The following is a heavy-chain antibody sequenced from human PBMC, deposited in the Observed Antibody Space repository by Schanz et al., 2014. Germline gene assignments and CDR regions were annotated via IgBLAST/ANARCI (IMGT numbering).Heavy chain of an antibody. J-gene: IGHJ6*02. V-gene: IGHV1-69*02. Sequence: QVQLVQSGPEVKKPGSSVKVSCQAFGDTFSKYNIMWVRQVPGQGLEWLGRIMPLRGIGNNAWKFQDRLTITADKSMNITYMELSSLGTEDTAVYYCTRLRRADPNGFDVWCPGTTVTVS. D-gene: IGHD6-19*01. CDR1: GDTFSKYN. CDR3: TRLRRADPNGFDV. CDR2: IMPLRGIG.